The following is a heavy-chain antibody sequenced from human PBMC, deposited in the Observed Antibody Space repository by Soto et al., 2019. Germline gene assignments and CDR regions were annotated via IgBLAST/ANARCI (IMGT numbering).Heavy chain of an antibody. V-gene: IGHV3-15*01. D-gene: IGHD3-22*01. CDR1: GFTFSNAW. CDR3: TTGTYYYDSSGYNTNWFDP. CDR2: IKSKTDGGTT. Sequence: GVSLGISGAASGFTFSNAWMSWVRQAPGKGLEWVGRIKSKTDGGTTDYAAPVKGRFTISRDDSKNTLYLQMNSLKTEDTAVYYCTTGTYYYDSSGYNTNWFDPWGQGTLVTVSS. J-gene: IGHJ5*02.